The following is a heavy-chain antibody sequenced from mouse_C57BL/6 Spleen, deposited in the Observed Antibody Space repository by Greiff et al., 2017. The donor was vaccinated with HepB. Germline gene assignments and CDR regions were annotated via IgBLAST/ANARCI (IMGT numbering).Heavy chain of an antibody. CDR1: GYTFTSYW. CDR2: IDPSDSYT. D-gene: IGHD1-1*01. Sequence: VQLQQPGAELVKPGASVKLSCKASGYTFTSYWMQWVKQRPGQGLEWIGEIDPSDSYTNYNQKFKGKATLTVDTSSSTAYMQLSSLTSEDSAVYYCAHYYGSSYSFAYWGQGTLVTVSA. J-gene: IGHJ3*01. CDR3: AHYYGSSYSFAY. V-gene: IGHV1-50*01.